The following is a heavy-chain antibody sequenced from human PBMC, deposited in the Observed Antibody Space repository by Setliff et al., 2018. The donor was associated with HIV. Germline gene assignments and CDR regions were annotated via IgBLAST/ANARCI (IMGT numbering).Heavy chain of an antibody. V-gene: IGHV1-58*01. CDR3: AVDLGDYYYDTTDYYYGGGLGY. Sequence: ASVKVSCKASRFTFTSAAVQWVRQARGQHPEWIGWIVVGSGNTKYAQRFQERVTITRDMSTRTAYMELSSLRSEDTAVYYCAVDLGDYYYDTTDYYYGGGLGYWGQGTLVTVSS. D-gene: IGHD3-22*01. CDR2: IVVGSGNT. J-gene: IGHJ4*02. CDR1: RFTFTSAA.